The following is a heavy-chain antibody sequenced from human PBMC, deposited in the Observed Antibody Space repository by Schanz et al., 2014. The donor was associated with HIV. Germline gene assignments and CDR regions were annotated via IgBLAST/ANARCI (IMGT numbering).Heavy chain of an antibody. CDR1: GFTLTSYY. CDR2: INPSGGKT. V-gene: IGHV1-46*01. D-gene: IGHD3-22*01. CDR3: ARGALYYYDSTGYYHLDY. J-gene: IGHJ4*02. Sequence: QVQMVQSGAELKKPGASVKLSCKASGFTLTSYYIHWVRQAPGQGLEWMGIINPSGGKTSLAQKCQRRVTLTRDTSTSTVYLELSSLRSEDTAIYYCARGALYYYDSTGYYHLDYWGQGTLVTVSS.